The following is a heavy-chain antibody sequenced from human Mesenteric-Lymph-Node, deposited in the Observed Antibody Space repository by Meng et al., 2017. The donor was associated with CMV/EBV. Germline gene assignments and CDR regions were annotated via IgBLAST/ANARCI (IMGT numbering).Heavy chain of an antibody. CDR2: IYYSGST. V-gene: IGHV4-61*01. Sequence: VSGGSVSSGSYYWSWVRQPPGKGLEWIGYIYYSGSTNYNPAIKRRVTISVDTSKNQFSLKLSSVTAADTAVYYCAREKPGYSSSWYPWGQGTLVTVSS. CDR3: AREKPGYSSSWYP. D-gene: IGHD6-13*01. CDR1: GGSVSSGSYY. J-gene: IGHJ5*02.